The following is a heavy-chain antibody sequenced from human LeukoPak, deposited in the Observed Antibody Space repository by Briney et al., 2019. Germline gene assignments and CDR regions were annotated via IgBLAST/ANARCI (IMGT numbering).Heavy chain of an antibody. Sequence: GSLRLSCAASGFTFSSYAMTWVRQAPGKGLQWVSAISGGGVSTYYADSVKGRFTISRDNAKNSLYLQMNSLRAEDTAVYYCARAEGDYYDSSGSMFDYWGQGTLVTVSS. J-gene: IGHJ4*02. CDR3: ARAEGDYYDSSGSMFDY. CDR1: GFTFSSYA. CDR2: ISGGGVST. D-gene: IGHD3-22*01. V-gene: IGHV3-23*01.